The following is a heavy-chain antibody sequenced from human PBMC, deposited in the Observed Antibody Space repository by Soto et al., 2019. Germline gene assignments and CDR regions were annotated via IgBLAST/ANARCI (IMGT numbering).Heavy chain of an antibody. CDR3: ARDPSLSEYYDFWSGALGY. J-gene: IGHJ4*02. Sequence: QVQLVQSGAEVKKPGSSVKVSCKASGGTFSSYAISWVRQAPGQGLEWMGGIIPIFGTANYAQKFQGRVTITGDESTSTAYMELSSLRSEDKAVYYCARDPSLSEYYDFWSGALGYWGQGTLVTVSS. V-gene: IGHV1-69*01. D-gene: IGHD3-3*01. CDR2: IIPIFGTA. CDR1: GGTFSSYA.